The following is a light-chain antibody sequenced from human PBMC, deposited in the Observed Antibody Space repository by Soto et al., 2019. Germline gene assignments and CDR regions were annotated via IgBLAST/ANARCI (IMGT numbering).Light chain of an antibody. CDR2: AAS. Sequence: DLQMAQSPSSLCASVGDRVTITCRASQSISSYLNWYQQKPGQAPKLLIYAASSLQSGVPSRFSGSGSGTEFTLTISSLKPDDFETYYCQQYDSYTWTFGHGTKVDIK. J-gene: IGKJ1*01. V-gene: IGKV1-39*01. CDR3: QQYDSYTWT. CDR1: QSISSY.